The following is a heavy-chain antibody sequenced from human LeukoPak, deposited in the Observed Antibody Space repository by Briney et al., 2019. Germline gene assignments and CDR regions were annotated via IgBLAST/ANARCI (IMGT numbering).Heavy chain of an antibody. J-gene: IGHJ4*02. CDR2: VSSEGNIT. Sequence: PGGSLRLSCAASGFPFSTYWMRWGRQAPGKGLVWVSHVSSEGNITNYADSVKGRFTIFRDNAKNTVYLQMNSLRAEDTAVYYCAKDSPGIVVVPAETYFDYWGQGTLVTVSS. CDR3: AKDSPGIVVVPAETYFDY. D-gene: IGHD2-2*01. V-gene: IGHV3-74*01. CDR1: GFPFSTYW.